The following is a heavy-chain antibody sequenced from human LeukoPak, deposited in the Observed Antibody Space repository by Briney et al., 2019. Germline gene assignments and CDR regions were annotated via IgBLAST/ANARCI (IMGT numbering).Heavy chain of an antibody. D-gene: IGHD3-3*01. CDR1: GYNFTSYG. V-gene: IGHV1-18*01. CDR2: ISAYNGNT. J-gene: IGHJ6*03. Sequence: GASVKVSCKASGYNFTSYGISWVRQAPGQGLEWMGWISAYNGNTNYAQKLQGRVTMTTDTSTSTAYMELRSLRSDDTAVYYCARDRGVTIFGVVDYYMDVWGKGTTVTVSS. CDR3: ARDRGVTIFGVVDYYMDV.